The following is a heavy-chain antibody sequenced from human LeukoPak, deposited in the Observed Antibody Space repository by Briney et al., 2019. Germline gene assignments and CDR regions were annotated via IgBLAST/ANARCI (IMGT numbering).Heavy chain of an antibody. D-gene: IGHD3-10*01. V-gene: IGHV3-23*01. J-gene: IGHJ4*02. CDR2: ISSSASST. CDR3: AKTSSSRGSPFDY. Sequence: QPGGSLRLSCAASGFTFSTIAMNWVRQVPGKGLEWVSIISSSASSTYYADSVKGRFTISRDNSKNTLYLQMNSLRAEDTAVYYCAKTSSSRGSPFDYWGQGILVTVSS. CDR1: GFTFSTIA.